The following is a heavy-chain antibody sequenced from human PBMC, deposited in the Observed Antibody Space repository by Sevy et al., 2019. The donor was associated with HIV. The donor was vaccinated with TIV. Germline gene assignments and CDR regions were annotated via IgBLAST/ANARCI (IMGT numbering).Heavy chain of an antibody. J-gene: IGHJ6*02. D-gene: IGHD1-20*01. V-gene: IGHV3-53*01. CDR3: ARDPGITNGMGV. CDR2: IYREGTT. Sequence: GGSLRLSCAASGFLVSDDYMNWVRQAPGKGLEWVSVIYREGTTYYADAVKGRFTISREDSKNTLYLQMNSLRAEDTAVYYCARDPGITNGMGVWGQGTTVTVSS. CDR1: GFLVSDDY.